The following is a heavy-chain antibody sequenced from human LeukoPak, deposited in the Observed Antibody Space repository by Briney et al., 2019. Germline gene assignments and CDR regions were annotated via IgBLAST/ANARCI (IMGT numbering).Heavy chain of an antibody. J-gene: IGHJ4*02. Sequence: SGALSVTCTVSCDSICSHYWSWSRQPPRKGRGGIGYIYDSGGTNYNPSLKIRVTFSVATSNNKFSLKLSSGTAADTAAYYCARFPRYWGQGILVTVSS. V-gene: IGHV4-59*11. CDR3: ARFPRY. CDR1: CDSICSHY. CDR2: IYDSGGT.